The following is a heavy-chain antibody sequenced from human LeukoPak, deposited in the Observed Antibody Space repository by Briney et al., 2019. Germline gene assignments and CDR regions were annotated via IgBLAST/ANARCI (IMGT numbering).Heavy chain of an antibody. CDR3: ARDWTHYGMDV. J-gene: IGHJ6*02. V-gene: IGHV3-33*01. D-gene: IGHD3/OR15-3a*01. Sequence: QPGGSLRLSCAASGFIFSRYGMHWVRQAPGKGLEWVAIIWSDGSNKYYVDSVKGRFTISRDSSKNTLYLQMNSLRVEDTAVYYCARDWTHYGMDVWGQGTTVTVSS. CDR1: GFIFSRYG. CDR2: IWSDGSNK.